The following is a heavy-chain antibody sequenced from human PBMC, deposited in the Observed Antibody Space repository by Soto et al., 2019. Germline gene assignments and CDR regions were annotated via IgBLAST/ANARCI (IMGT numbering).Heavy chain of an antibody. CDR3: AAEHGNTGYDGDDY. D-gene: IGHD5-12*01. CDR2: IKYDGSNK. CDR1: GLTFSRYA. Sequence: QVQLVESGGGVVQPGRSLRLSCAASGLTFSRYAMHWVRQAPGKGLEWVAVIKYDGSNKHYADSVQGRFTLSRDNSKNTLYLQMNSLNAEDTAVYYGAAEHGNTGYDGDDYWGQGTRVTVSS. J-gene: IGHJ4*02. V-gene: IGHV3-30*04.